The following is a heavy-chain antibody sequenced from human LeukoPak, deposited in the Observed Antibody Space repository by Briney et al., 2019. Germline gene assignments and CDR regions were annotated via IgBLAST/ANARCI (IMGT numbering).Heavy chain of an antibody. J-gene: IGHJ4*02. V-gene: IGHV4-59*01. CDR3: ARDTVRRGEFDY. CDR1: GGSISNSY. Sequence: PSETLSLTCTVSGGSISNSYWSWIRQPPGKGLEWIGFIYYSGSTNYNPSLESRVTISVDTSKNQFSLKLSSLTAADTAVYYCARDTVRRGEFDYWGQGTLVTVSS. D-gene: IGHD3-16*01. CDR2: IYYSGST.